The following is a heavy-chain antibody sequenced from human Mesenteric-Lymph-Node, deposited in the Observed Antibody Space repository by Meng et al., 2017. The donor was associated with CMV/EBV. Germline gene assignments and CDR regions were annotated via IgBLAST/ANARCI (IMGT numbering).Heavy chain of an antibody. Sequence: LSLTCSVSGTSISHYYWNWIRQPPGKGLEWIGYIYYSGSTNYNPSLKSRVTISIDTSKNQFSLKLNSVTAADTAVYYCASLSGSYVDYWGQGILVTVSS. V-gene: IGHV4-59*01. D-gene: IGHD3-16*01. CDR2: IYYSGST. CDR3: ASLSGSYVDY. J-gene: IGHJ4*02. CDR1: GTSISHYY.